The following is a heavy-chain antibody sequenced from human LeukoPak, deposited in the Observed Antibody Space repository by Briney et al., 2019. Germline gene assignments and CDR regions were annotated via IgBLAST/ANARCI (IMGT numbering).Heavy chain of an antibody. J-gene: IGHJ4*02. D-gene: IGHD6-13*01. Sequence: GRSLRLSCAASGFTFSSYGMHWVRQAPGKGLEWVAVISYDGSNKYYPDSVKGRFTISRDNSKSTLYLQLNSLRVEDTAVYYCAKVDGVRAAPGRGRVDSWGQGTLVTVSS. CDR2: ISYDGSNK. V-gene: IGHV3-30*18. CDR1: GFTFSSYG. CDR3: AKVDGVRAAPGRGRVDS.